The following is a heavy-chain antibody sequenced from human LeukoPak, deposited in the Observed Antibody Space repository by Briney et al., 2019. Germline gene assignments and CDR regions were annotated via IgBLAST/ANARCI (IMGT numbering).Heavy chain of an antibody. CDR2: ISASDGST. CDR1: GFTFSSYA. D-gene: IGHD1-1*01. Sequence: GGSLRLSCAASGFTFSSYAMSWVRQAPGKGLEWVSAISASDGSTYYADSVKGRFTISRDDSKNTLYLQMNSLRAEDTAVYYCAKPRANSWNHFDYWGQGSLVTVSS. J-gene: IGHJ4*02. CDR3: AKPRANSWNHFDY. V-gene: IGHV3-23*01.